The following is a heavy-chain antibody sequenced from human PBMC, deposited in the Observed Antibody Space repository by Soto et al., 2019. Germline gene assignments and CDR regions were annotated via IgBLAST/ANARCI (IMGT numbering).Heavy chain of an antibody. D-gene: IGHD6-6*01. V-gene: IGHV3-53*04. J-gene: IGHJ6*03. Sequence: EVQLVESGGGLVQPGGSLRLSCAASGFTVSSNYMSWVRQAPGKGLEWVSVIYSGGSTYYADSVKGRFTISRHNSKNTLYLQMNSLRAEHTAVYYCARVAIAARPSYYYYYMDVWGKGTTVTVSS. CDR2: IYSGGST. CDR3: ARVAIAARPSYYYYYMDV. CDR1: GFTVSSNY.